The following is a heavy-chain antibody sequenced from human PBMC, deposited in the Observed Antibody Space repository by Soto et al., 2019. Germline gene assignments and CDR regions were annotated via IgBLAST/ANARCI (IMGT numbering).Heavy chain of an antibody. D-gene: IGHD2-15*01. J-gene: IGHJ4*02. CDR1: GGTFGSYA. V-gene: IGHV1-69*06. Sequence: QVQLVQSGAEVKTPESSVKVSCKSSGGTFGSYAISWVRQAPGQGLEWMGGVIPIFGTPHYAQKFHGRVTITADIPTSTAYLELSSLKSADTAVYYGAKIRWTISLQEEDAIWGQGTLVTVSS. CDR2: VIPIFGTP. CDR3: AKIRWTISLQEEDAI.